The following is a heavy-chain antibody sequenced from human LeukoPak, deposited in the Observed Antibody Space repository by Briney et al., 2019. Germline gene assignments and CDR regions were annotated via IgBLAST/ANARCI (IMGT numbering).Heavy chain of an antibody. D-gene: IGHD2-2*01. J-gene: IGHJ6*02. CDR2: IIPILGIA. CDR3: ARDRGYCSSTSCYYYYYYGMDV. CDR1: GGTFSSYT. Sequence: GASVKVSCTASGGTFSSYTISWVRQAPGQGLEWMGRIIPILGIANYAQKFQGRVTITADKSTSTAYMELSSLRSEDTAVYYCARDRGYCSSTSCYYYYYYGMDVWGQGTTVTVSS. V-gene: IGHV1-69*04.